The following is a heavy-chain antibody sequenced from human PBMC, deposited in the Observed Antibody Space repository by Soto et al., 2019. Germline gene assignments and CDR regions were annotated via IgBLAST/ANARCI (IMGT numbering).Heavy chain of an antibody. CDR2: ISGSGGST. V-gene: IGHV3-23*01. J-gene: IGHJ6*02. CDR1: GFTFSSSA. CDR3: AKGRGYSYGPGPYYYGMDV. D-gene: IGHD5-18*01. Sequence: GGSLRLSCAASGFTFSSSAMSWVRQAPGKGLEWVSTISGSGGSTYYADSVKGRFTISRDNSKNTVYLQMNSLRAEDTAVYYCAKGRGYSYGPGPYYYGMDVWGQETTVTVSS.